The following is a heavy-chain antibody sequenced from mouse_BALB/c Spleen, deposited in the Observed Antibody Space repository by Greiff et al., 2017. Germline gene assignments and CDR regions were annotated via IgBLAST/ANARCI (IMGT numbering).Heavy chain of an antibody. J-gene: IGHJ4*01. CDR3: ARVPDYGSSYNAMDY. CDR1: GYSITSGYY. D-gene: IGHD1-1*01. CDR2: ISYDGSN. Sequence: DVKLVESGPGLVKPSQSLSLTCSVTGYSITSGYYWNWIRQFPGNKLEWMGYISYDGSNNYNPSLKNRISITRDTSKNHFFLKLNSVTTEDTATYDCARVPDYGSSYNAMDYWGQGTSVTVSS. V-gene: IGHV3-6*02.